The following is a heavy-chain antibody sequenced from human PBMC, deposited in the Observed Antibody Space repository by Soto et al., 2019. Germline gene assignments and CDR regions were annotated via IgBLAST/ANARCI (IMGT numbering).Heavy chain of an antibody. V-gene: IGHV3-30*03. CDR2: ISYDGGLQ. D-gene: IGHD5-18*01. CDR3: VSDRGYGHASVPYS. Sequence: QAQLVESGGGVVQPGRSLRLSCAASGFTFSSYGMHWVRQAHGTGLGWGAVISYDGGLQHYADSVKGRFTISRDNSKNMVLLQMNSLRAEDTAVYYCVSDRGYGHASVPYSWGQGTLVSVSS. J-gene: IGHJ4*02. CDR1: GFTFSSYG.